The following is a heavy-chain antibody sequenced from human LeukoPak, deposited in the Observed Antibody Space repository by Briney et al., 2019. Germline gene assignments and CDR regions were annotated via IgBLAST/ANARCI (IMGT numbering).Heavy chain of an antibody. Sequence: PSETLSLTCTVSGGSISSYYWSWIRQPAGKGLEWIGRIYTSGSTNYNPSLKSRVTMSVDTSKNQFSMKLSSVTAADTAVYYCARDKYDILPGYEYFDYWGQGTLITVSS. J-gene: IGHJ4*02. CDR1: GGSISSYY. CDR3: ARDKYDILPGYEYFDY. V-gene: IGHV4-4*07. CDR2: IYTSGST. D-gene: IGHD3-9*01.